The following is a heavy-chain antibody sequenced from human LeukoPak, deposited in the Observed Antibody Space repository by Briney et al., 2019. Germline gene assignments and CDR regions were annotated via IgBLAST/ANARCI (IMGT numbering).Heavy chain of an antibody. D-gene: IGHD2-15*01. CDR3: ARLGVAAGLDY. Sequence: SETLSLTCTVSGGSISSSIYHWGWIRQPPGKGLEWIGSIYYSGSTYYNPSLKSRVTISVDTSKNQFSLKLSSVTAADTAVYYCARLGVAAGLDYWGQGTLVTVSS. V-gene: IGHV4-39*01. J-gene: IGHJ4*02. CDR1: GGSISSSIYH. CDR2: IYYSGST.